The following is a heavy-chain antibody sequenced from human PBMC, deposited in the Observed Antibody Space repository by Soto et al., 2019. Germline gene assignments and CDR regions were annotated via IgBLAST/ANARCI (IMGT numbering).Heavy chain of an antibody. J-gene: IGHJ6*02. V-gene: IGHV5-51*01. CDR2: IYPGDSDT. D-gene: IGHD3-22*01. Sequence: ESLKISWNVSVYSFTSYWIGWVRQMPVKGLEWMGVIYPGDSDTIYSPSFQGQVTISADKSISTAYLQWSSLKASDTAMEYCARVNGDYYDSSGYSVYYYYYGMDVWGQGTTVTVSS. CDR3: ARVNGDYYDSSGYSVYYYYYGMDV. CDR1: VYSFTSYW.